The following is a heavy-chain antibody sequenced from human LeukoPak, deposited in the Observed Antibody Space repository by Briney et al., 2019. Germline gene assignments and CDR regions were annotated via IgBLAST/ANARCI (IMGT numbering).Heavy chain of an antibody. CDR1: GFTFDDFG. CDR3: AKPSRWQRSTTYYFDY. CDR2: ISWNSENI. D-gene: IGHD5-12*01. J-gene: IGHJ4*02. V-gene: IGHV3-9*01. Sequence: GGSLRLSCAASGFTFDDFGMHWVRQPPGKGLEWVSGISWNSENIGYADSVKGRFTISRDNAKNSLYLQLNSLRPEDTALYYCAKPSRWQRSTTYYFDYWGQGILVSVSS.